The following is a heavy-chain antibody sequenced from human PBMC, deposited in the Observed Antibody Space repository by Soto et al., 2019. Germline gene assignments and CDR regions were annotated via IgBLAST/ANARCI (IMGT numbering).Heavy chain of an antibody. D-gene: IGHD3-3*01. CDR1: GGSISSYY. V-gene: IGHV4-59*08. J-gene: IGHJ5*02. CDR3: ARGSGPNSKYNWFDP. CDR2: IYYSGST. Sequence: PSETLSLTCTVSGGSISSYYWSWIRQPPGKGLEWIGYIYYSGSTNYNPSLKSRVTISVDTSKNQFSLKLRSVTAADTAVYYCARGSGPNSKYNWFDPWGQGTLVTVSS.